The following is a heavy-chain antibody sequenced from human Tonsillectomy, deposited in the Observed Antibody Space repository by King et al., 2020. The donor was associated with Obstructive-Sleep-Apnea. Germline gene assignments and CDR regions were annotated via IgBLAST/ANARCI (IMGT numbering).Heavy chain of an antibody. V-gene: IGHV4-39*07. CDR1: GGSIRSSTYY. D-gene: IGHD3-3*01. J-gene: IGHJ4*02. CDR2: VYYRVST. CDR3: ARTNYGLFFAY. Sequence: QLQESGPGLAKPSETLSLTCTVSGGSIRSSTYYWTWIRQPPGKGLEWIGTVYYRVSTYYNPSLKSRVTISVDTSKNQFSLKLSSVTAADTAVYFCARTNYGLFFAYWGLGTLVTASS.